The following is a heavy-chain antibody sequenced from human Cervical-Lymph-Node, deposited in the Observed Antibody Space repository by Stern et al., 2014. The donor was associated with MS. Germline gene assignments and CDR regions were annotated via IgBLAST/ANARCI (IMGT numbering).Heavy chain of an antibody. CDR1: GFTFNDYA. V-gene: IGHV3-9*01. Sequence: EVQLLESGGGLVRPGRSLRLSCAASGFTFNDYAMHWVRQAPGKGLEWVASVSWNSVAIGYADSVKGRFTISRDNAENFLYLQMNSLRPEDTAFYYCAKRVFREWYFDLWGRGTLVTVSS. CDR2: VSWNSVAI. J-gene: IGHJ2*01. CDR3: AKRVFREWYFDL.